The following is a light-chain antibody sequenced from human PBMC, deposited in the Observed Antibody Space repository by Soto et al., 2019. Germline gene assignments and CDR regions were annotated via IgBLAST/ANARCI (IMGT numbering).Light chain of an antibody. J-gene: IGLJ1*01. CDR3: SSYASSSTLYV. CDR1: SSDVGGYDY. Sequence: QSALTQPASVSGSPGQSITISCTGISSDVGGYDYVSWYQQHPGKAPKLMIHDVSNRPSGVSSRFSGSKSGNTASLTISGLEAEDEADYYCSSYASSSTLYVFGTGTKLTVL. CDR2: DVS. V-gene: IGLV2-14*01.